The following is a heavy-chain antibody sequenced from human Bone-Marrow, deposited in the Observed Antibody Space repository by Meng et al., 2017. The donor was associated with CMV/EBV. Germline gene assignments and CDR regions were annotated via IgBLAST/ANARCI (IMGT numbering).Heavy chain of an antibody. Sequence: GGSLRLSCKGSGYSFTSYWIGRVRQMPGKGLEWMGIIYPGDSDTRYSPSFQGQVTISADKSISTAYLQWSSLKASDTAMYYCARSIAARPGGMDVWGQGTTVTVPS. CDR2: IYPGDSDT. D-gene: IGHD6-6*01. CDR3: ARSIAARPGGMDV. V-gene: IGHV5-51*01. CDR1: GYSFTSYW. J-gene: IGHJ6*02.